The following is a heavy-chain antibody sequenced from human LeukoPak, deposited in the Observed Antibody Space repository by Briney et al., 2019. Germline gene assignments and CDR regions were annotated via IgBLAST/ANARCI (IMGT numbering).Heavy chain of an antibody. Sequence: HPGGSLRLSCAASGFTFSSYSMNWVRQAPGKGLEWLSYISKSSSTIYYADSVKGRFTIPRDSAKNSLYLQMNSLRAEDTAVYYCARDHDYSFDYWGQGTLVTVSS. J-gene: IGHJ4*02. D-gene: IGHD3-16*01. CDR1: GFTFSSYS. V-gene: IGHV3-48*01. CDR3: ARDHDYSFDY. CDR2: ISKSSSTI.